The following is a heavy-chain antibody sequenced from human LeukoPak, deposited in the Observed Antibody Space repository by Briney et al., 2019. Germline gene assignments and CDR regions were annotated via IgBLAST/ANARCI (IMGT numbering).Heavy chain of an antibody. J-gene: IGHJ4*02. CDR1: GGSISSYY. Sequence: SETLSLTCTVSGGSISSYYWSWIRQPPGKGLERIGYIYYSGSTNYNPSLKSRVTISVDTSKNQFSLKLSSVTAADTAVYYCARDRDFWSGYPAGYFDYWGQGTLVTVSS. D-gene: IGHD3-3*01. V-gene: IGHV4-59*01. CDR2: IYYSGST. CDR3: ARDRDFWSGYPAGYFDY.